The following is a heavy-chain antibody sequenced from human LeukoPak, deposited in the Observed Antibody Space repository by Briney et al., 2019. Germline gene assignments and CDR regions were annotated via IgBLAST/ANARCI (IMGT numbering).Heavy chain of an antibody. D-gene: IGHD6-19*01. V-gene: IGHV3-48*04. CDR2: ISSSSSVI. CDR1: GFTFSSYA. J-gene: IGHJ4*02. Sequence: PGGSLTLSCAASGFTFSSYAMNWVRQAAGKGLEWLSYISSSSSVIYYADSVKGRFTISRDDAKNSLYLQMNSLRAEDTAVYYCTRDGAVAGDWGQGTLVTVSS. CDR3: TRDGAVAGD.